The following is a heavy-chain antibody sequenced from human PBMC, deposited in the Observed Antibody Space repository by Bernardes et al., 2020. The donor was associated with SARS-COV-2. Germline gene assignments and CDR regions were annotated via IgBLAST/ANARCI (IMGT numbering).Heavy chain of an antibody. V-gene: IGHV3-23*01. CDR2: ITDNGFTT. CDR1: GFTFSAHA. CDR3: ARLPLIWPNEYFVS. D-gene: IGHD1-1*01. Sequence: GGSLRLSCAASGFTFSAHAMNWVRQAPGKGLEWVATITDNGFTTYYGDSVGGWFTISRDNYGNTLYLQMDSLRAEDSAVYYCARLPLIWPNEYFVSWGQGTQVTVSS. J-gene: IGHJ4*02.